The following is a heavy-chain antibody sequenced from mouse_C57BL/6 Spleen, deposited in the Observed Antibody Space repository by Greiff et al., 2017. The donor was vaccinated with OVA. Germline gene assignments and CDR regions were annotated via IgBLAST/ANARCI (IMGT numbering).Heavy chain of an antibody. J-gene: IGHJ4*01. CDR2: INPSNGGT. V-gene: IGHV1-53*01. D-gene: IGHD1-1*01. Sequence: QVQLQQPGTELVKPGASVKLSCKASGYTFTSYWMHWVKQRPGQGLEWIGNINPSNGGTNYNEKFKSKATLTVDKSSSTAYMQLSSLTSEDSAVYYCARGGFYYGSTYDDYYAMDYWGQGTSVTVSS. CDR1: GYTFTSYW. CDR3: ARGGFYYGSTYDDYYAMDY.